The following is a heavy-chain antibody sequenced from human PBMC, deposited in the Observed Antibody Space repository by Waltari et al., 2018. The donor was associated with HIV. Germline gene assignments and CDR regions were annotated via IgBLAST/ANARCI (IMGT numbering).Heavy chain of an antibody. V-gene: IGHV5-51*01. D-gene: IGHD3-16*01. CDR2: IYGGDSDT. J-gene: IGHJ6*02. CDR1: GYRFPHYR. CDR3: ARLAWGTAVDRGNYYHGMDV. Sequence: VPLLQPGADGNTPGEHLKPSWRGSGYRFPHYRHGWVGQEPGKGLGWMGIIYGGDSDTTYSPSFQGQVTISADKSTSTAYLQWSSLKASDTAMYYCARLAWGTAVDRGNYYHGMDVWGRGTTVTVSS.